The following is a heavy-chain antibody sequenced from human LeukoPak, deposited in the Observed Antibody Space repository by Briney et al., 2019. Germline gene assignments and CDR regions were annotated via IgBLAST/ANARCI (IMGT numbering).Heavy chain of an antibody. CDR1: GFIFGDYG. V-gene: IGHV3-30*02. J-gene: IGHJ4*02. CDR2: VRNDRGDK. D-gene: IGHD3-10*01. Sequence: GGSLRLSCAASGFIFGDYGMHWVRQAPGKGLEWVTMVRNDRGDKYYADSVRGRFTISRDNSKNTLYLQMNSLRPEDTAVYYCAKHYYGSGSQKYYFDYWGQGTLVTVSS. CDR3: AKHYYGSGSQKYYFDY.